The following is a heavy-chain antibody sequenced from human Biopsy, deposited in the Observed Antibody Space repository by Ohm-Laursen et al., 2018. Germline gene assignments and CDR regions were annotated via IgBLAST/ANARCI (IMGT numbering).Heavy chain of an antibody. CDR1: GFTFSSYG. V-gene: IGHV3-33*06. D-gene: IGHD2-8*01. CDR3: AKCMTGGSNYYFHH. J-gene: IGHJ4*02. CDR2: IWYDGSNK. Sequence: SLRLSCAASGFTFSSYGMHWVRQAPGKGLEWVAAIWYDGSNKNYADSAKGRFTISRDNSKNTLYLQMNSLRGEDTAVYYCAKCMTGGSNYYFHHCGQGTLVTVSS.